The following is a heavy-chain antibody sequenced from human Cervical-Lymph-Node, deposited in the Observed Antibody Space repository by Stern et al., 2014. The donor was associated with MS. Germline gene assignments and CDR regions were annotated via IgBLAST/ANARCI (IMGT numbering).Heavy chain of an antibody. J-gene: IGHJ4*02. V-gene: IGHV5-51*03. D-gene: IGHD2-21*01. CDR3: ARWSVACDS. CDR2: IYPGESNI. Sequence: VQLVQSGAEVRKPGDSLKISCKTSGYRFINNWIAWVRQVPGKGLEWIGVIYPGESNIRYSTSFQGHVTISVDKSTSTAYLTASSLKASDPAVYYCARWSVACDSWGQGALITVSS. CDR1: GYRFINNW.